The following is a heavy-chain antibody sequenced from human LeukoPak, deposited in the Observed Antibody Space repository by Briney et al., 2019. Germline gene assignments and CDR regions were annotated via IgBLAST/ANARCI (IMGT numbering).Heavy chain of an antibody. Sequence: GGSLRLSCAASGFTFSSYSMSWVRQAPGEGLEWVAHIKQDGGEENYVGSVEGRFTVSRDNAKNSLYLQMNSLRAEDTAVYYCARDGAAAGTDFDYWGQGTLVTVSS. V-gene: IGHV3-7*01. J-gene: IGHJ4*02. D-gene: IGHD6-13*01. CDR2: IKQDGGEE. CDR1: GFTFSSYS. CDR3: ARDGAAAGTDFDY.